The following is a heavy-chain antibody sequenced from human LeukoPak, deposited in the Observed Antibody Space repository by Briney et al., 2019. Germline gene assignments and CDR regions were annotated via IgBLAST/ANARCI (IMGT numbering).Heavy chain of an antibody. CDR3: AREDGYNDDY. CDR2: IYYSGNT. CDR1: GGSFSGYY. V-gene: IGHV4-34*01. Sequence: SETLSLTCAVYGGSFSGYYWSWIRQPPGKGLECIGSIYYSGNTYYNPSLKSRVTISVDTSNNQFSLKLSSVTAADTAVYYCAREDGYNDDYWGQGTLVTVSS. D-gene: IGHD5-24*01. J-gene: IGHJ4*02.